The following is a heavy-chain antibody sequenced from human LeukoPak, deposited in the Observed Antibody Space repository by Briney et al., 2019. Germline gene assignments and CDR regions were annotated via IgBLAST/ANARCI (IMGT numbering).Heavy chain of an antibody. V-gene: IGHV4-30-4*01. Sequence: SETLSLTCTVSGGSISSSDYYWSWIRQPPGKGLEWIGYIYYSGSTYYNPSLKSRVTISVDTSKNQFSLKLSSVTAADTAVYYCARDPYYDFWSGSAVGMDVWGQGTTVTVSS. J-gene: IGHJ6*02. D-gene: IGHD3-3*01. CDR2: IYYSGST. CDR3: ARDPYYDFWSGSAVGMDV. CDR1: GGSISSSDYY.